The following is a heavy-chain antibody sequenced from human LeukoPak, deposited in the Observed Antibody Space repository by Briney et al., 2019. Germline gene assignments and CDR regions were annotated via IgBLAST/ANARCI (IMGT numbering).Heavy chain of an antibody. CDR1: GFTVSSNY. CDR3: ARDWFHAIDY. CDR2: IYSGGST. Sequence: GGSLRLSCAASGFTVSSNYMSWVRQAPGKGLEWVSVIYSGGSTYYADSVKGRFTISRDNAKNTLYLQMNSLRAEDTTVYYCARDWFHAIDYWGQGTLVTVSS. D-gene: IGHD2/OR15-2a*01. J-gene: IGHJ4*02. V-gene: IGHV3-53*01.